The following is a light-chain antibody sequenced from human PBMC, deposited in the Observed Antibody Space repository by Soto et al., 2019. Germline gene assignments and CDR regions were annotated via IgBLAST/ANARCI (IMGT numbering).Light chain of an antibody. CDR2: AAS. CDR3: QQSFNPPPT. V-gene: IGKV1-39*01. Sequence: DVQMTQSPPSLSASVGDRVTITCRASQSISNYLNWYQHKSGKAPKLLIYAASSLHSGVPSRFSGSGAGRDFTLTISSLQPEDFATYYCQQSFNPPPTFGQGTKVEIK. J-gene: IGKJ1*01. CDR1: QSISNY.